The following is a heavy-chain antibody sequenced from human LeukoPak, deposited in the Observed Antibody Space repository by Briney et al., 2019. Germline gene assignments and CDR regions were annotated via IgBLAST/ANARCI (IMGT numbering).Heavy chain of an antibody. CDR3: ASERVSSSLPLPLDY. Sequence: PSETLSLTCTVSGGSISSSSYYWGWIRQPPGKGLEWIGSIYYSGITYYNPSLKSRVTISLDTSKNQFSLRLSSVTAADTAIYYCASERVSSSLPLPLDYWGQGTLVTVSS. CDR1: GGSISSSSYY. V-gene: IGHV4-39*07. D-gene: IGHD6-13*01. CDR2: IYYSGIT. J-gene: IGHJ4*02.